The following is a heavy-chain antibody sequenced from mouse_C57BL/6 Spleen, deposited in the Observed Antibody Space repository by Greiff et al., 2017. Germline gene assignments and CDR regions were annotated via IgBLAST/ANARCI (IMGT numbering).Heavy chain of an antibody. CDR3: ARGGDYYAMDY. V-gene: IGHV1-47*01. J-gene: IGHJ4*01. Sequence: VMLVESGAELVKPGASVKMSCKASGYTFTTYPIEWMKQNHGKSLEWIGNFHPYNDDTKYNEKFKGKATLTVEKSSSTVYLELSRLTYDDSAVYYCARGGDYYAMDYGGQGTSVTVSS. CDR1: GYTFTTYP. CDR2: FHPYNDDT.